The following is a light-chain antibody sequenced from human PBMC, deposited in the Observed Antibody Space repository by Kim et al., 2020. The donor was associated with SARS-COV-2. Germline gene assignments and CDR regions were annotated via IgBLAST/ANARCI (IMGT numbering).Light chain of an antibody. J-gene: IGKJ1*01. CDR3: QQYDDSSSWT. V-gene: IGKV3-20*01. Sequence: PGERATLSCRASQSVSRNYVAWYQQKPGQAPRLLIYGASTRATGIPDRFSGSGSGTDFSLTINRLEPGDFAVYYCQQYDDSSSWTFGQGTKVDIK. CDR1: QSVSRNY. CDR2: GAS.